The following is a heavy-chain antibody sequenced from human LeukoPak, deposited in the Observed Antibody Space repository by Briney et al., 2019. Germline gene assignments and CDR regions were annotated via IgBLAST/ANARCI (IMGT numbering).Heavy chain of an antibody. V-gene: IGHV4-59*01. D-gene: IGHD4-11*01. CDR2: IYYSGST. J-gene: IGHJ4*02. CDR1: GGSISSYY. Sequence: SETLSLTCTVPGGSISSYYWSWIRQPPGKGLEWIGYIYYSGSTNYNPSLKSRVTISVDTSKNQFSLKLSSVTAADTAVYYCARGDPDYTFDYWGQGTLVTVSS. CDR3: ARGDPDYTFDY.